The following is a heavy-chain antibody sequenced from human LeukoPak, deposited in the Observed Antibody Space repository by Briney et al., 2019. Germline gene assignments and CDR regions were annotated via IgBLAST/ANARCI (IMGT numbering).Heavy chain of an antibody. V-gene: IGHV3-30*02. CDR1: GFTFSSYG. D-gene: IGHD1-26*01. CDR3: AKDRVIVGATIFHY. J-gene: IGHJ4*02. CDR2: IRYDGSNK. Sequence: GGSLRLSCAASGFTFSSYGMHWVRQAPGKGLEWVAFIRYDGSNKYYADSVKGRFTISRDNSKNTLYLQMNSLRAEDTAVYYCAKDRVIVGATIFHYWGQGSLVTVSS.